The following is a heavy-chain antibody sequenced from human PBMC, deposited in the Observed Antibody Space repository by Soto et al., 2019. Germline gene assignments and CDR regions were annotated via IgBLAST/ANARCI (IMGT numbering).Heavy chain of an antibody. Sequence: GGSLRLSSAASGFTFRNLWIIWVSQAPGKGLEWVANIKQDGSEKYYVDSVKGRFTISRDNAKNSLYLQLNSLRDEDTAVYYCAREPNSIDYWGQGTLVTVSS. V-gene: IGHV3-7*01. CDR3: AREPNSIDY. D-gene: IGHD3-22*01. CDR2: IKQDGSEK. J-gene: IGHJ4*02. CDR1: GFTFRNLW.